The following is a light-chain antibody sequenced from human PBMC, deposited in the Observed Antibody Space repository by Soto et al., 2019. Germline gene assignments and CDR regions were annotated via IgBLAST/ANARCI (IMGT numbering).Light chain of an antibody. Sequence: QSALTQPASVSGSPGQSITISCTGTSSDVGNYNYVSWYQQKSGKAPKQIIFEVSSRPSGVSHRFSGSKSGNTASLTISGLQAEDEADYYCTSYAGSNDHLLIFGGGTKLTVL. CDR2: EVS. CDR3: TSYAGSNDHLLI. CDR1: SSDVGNYNY. J-gene: IGLJ2*01. V-gene: IGLV2-14*01.